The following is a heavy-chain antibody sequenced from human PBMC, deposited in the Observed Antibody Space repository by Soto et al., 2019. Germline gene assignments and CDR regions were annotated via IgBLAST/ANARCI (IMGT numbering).Heavy chain of an antibody. CDR1: GYTFTSYG. CDR2: ISAYNGNT. CDR3: ARTLNEWLLGLD. D-gene: IGHD3-3*01. J-gene: IGHJ4*02. V-gene: IGHV1-18*01. Sequence: QVKLVQSGAEVKKPGASVKVSCKASGYTFTSYGISCVLKAPGQGLEWMGWISAYNGNTNYAQKFQGRVTMTTDTSTSTADMELRSLRSDDTAVYYCARTLNEWLLGLDWGQGTLVTVSS.